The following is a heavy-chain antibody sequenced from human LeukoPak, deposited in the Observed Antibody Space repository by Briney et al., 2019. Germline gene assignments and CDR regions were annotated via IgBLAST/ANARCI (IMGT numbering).Heavy chain of an antibody. V-gene: IGHV1-18*01. J-gene: IGHJ4*02. CDR2: ISAYNGNT. CDR1: GYTFTSYG. Sequence: ASVKVSCTASGYTFTSYGISWVRQAPGQGLEWMGWISAYNGNTNYAQKLQGRVTMTTDTSTSTAYMELSSLRSEDTAVYYCATSGYGGSSTSCYRFDYWGQGTLVTVSS. CDR3: ATSGYGGSSTSCYRFDY. D-gene: IGHD2-2*01.